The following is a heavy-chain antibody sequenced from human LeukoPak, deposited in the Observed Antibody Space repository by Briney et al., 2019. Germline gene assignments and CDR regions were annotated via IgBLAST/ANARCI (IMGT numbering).Heavy chain of an antibody. V-gene: IGHV3-23*01. CDR2: IGRNGDRT. CDR1: GFTFSSYG. J-gene: IGHJ4*02. D-gene: IGHD5-12*01. Sequence: GGSLRLSCAASGFTFSSYGMNWVRQVPEKGLEWVSTIGRNGDRTYYADSVKGRFAISRDNAKNSLYLQLNSLRAEDTAVYYCARESYSHYYFDSWGQGTLVTVSS. CDR3: ARESYSHYYFDS.